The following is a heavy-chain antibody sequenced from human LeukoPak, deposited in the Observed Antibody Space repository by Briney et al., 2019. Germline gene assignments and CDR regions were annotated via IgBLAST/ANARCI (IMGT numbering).Heavy chain of an antibody. Sequence: GGSLRLSCAASGFTFSSYSMNWVRQAPGKGLEWVSYISSSSSTIYYADSVKGRFTISRDNSKNTLYLQMNSLRAEDTAVYYCAKGGGWYLFSDDYWGQGTLVTVSS. CDR3: AKGGGWYLFSDDY. D-gene: IGHD6-19*01. CDR2: ISSSSSTI. V-gene: IGHV3-48*01. CDR1: GFTFSSYS. J-gene: IGHJ4*02.